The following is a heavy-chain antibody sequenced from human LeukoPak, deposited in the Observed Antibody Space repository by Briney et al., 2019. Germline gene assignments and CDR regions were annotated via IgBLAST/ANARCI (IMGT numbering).Heavy chain of an antibody. D-gene: IGHD5-12*01. CDR2: INPRGGST. J-gene: IGHJ4*02. CDR3: ARVASGYGHY. CDR1: GYTFTSYY. Sequence: ASLKVSCKASGYTFTSYYMHWVRQAPGQGLEWMGIINPRGGSTSYAQKFQGRVTMTRDTSTSTVYMELSSLRSEDTAVYYCARVASGYGHYWGQGTMVTVSS. V-gene: IGHV1-46*01.